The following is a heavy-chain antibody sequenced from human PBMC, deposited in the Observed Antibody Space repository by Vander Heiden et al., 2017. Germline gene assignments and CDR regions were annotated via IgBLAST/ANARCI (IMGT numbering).Heavy chain of an antibody. CDR3: ARAPSEYDYGWGSYRPPPDY. CDR1: GFTFSSYA. V-gene: IGHV3-30-3*01. Sequence: AASGFTFSSYAIHWVRQAPGKGLEWVAVISYDGSNKYYADSVKGRFTIARDNSKNTLYLQRNSMRAEDTAVYYCARAPSEYDYGWGSYRPPPDYWGQGTLVTVSS. J-gene: IGHJ4*02. CDR2: ISYDGSNK. D-gene: IGHD3-16*02.